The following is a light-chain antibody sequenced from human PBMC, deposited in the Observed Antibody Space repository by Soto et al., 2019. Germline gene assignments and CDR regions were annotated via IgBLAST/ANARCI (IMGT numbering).Light chain of an antibody. CDR1: SSNIGAGYD. J-gene: IGLJ2*01. Sequence: QSVLTQPPSVSGAPGQRVTISCTGSSSNIGAGYDVHWYQQLPGTAPKLLIYGNSNRPSGVPDRFSGSKSGTSASLAITGLQAXXXXXXYCQSYDSSLSGKVFGGGTKLTVL. CDR2: GNS. V-gene: IGLV1-40*01. CDR3: QSYDSSLSGKV.